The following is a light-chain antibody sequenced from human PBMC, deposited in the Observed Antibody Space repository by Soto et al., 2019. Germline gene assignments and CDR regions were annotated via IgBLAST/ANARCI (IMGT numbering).Light chain of an antibody. V-gene: IGLV2-14*01. CDR2: EVS. CDR3: SSYSISTAYL. CDR1: SSDVGGYDY. J-gene: IGLJ1*01. Sequence: QPALTQPASVSGSPGQSITISCTGTSSDVGGYDYVSWYQLHPGKAPKLMVFEVSNRPSGVSYRFSGSKSGNTASLTISGLQAEDEADYFCSSYSISTAYLFGTGTKVTAL.